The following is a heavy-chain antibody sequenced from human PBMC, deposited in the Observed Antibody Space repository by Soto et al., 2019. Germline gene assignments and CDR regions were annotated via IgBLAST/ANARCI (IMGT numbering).Heavy chain of an antibody. J-gene: IGHJ4*02. D-gene: IGHD3-10*01. Sequence: RQAPGKGLEWVAVTSYDGGKMFYADSVQGRFTISRDNSKYTLDLQMNSLRPGDTAVYYCARVESSGTSKYFIDYWGQGTLVTVSS. V-gene: IGHV3-30*03. CDR2: TSYDGGKM. CDR3: ARVESSGTSKYFIDY.